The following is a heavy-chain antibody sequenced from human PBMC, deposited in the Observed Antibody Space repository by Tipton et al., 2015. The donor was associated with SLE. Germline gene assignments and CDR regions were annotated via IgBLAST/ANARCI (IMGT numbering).Heavy chain of an antibody. CDR2: IYSIGST. J-gene: IGHJ4*02. D-gene: IGHD5-18*01. CDR3: ARRQRGYSYAPFDN. Sequence: TLSLTCTVSGGSISSYYWSWIRQPPGKGLEWIGYIYSIGSTNYNPSLKSRVTISVDTSKNQFSLKLSSVTAADTAIYYCARRQRGYSYAPFDNWGQGTLVPVSS. V-gene: IGHV4-59*08. CDR1: GGSISSYY.